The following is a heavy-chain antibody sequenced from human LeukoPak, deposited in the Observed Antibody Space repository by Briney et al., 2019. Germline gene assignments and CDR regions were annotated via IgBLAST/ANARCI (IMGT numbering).Heavy chain of an antibody. D-gene: IGHD5-18*01. V-gene: IGHV3-23*01. J-gene: IGHJ4*02. CDR3: TKAPRWLPFDY. CDR1: GFTYSKYD. Sequence: GGSLRLSCPASGFTYSKYDMSEARQAPGKGLECVSAISGSGGSTYYADSVKGRFTISRDNSKNTLYLQMNSLRAEDSAVYYCTKAPRWLPFDYWGQGTLVTVSS. CDR2: ISGSGGST.